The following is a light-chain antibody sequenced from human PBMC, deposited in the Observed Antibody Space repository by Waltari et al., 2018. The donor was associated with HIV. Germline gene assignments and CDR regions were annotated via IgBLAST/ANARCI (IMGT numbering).Light chain of an antibody. J-gene: IGKJ2*01. CDR3: QHFDTSLPKYT. V-gene: IGKV3-20*01. Sequence: EFILTQSPGTLSLSTGERVTLSCRASQSVSSSYLAWYQQRPGQAPRLLIYGASSRAAGIPDRFTGSGSGTDFTLTISRLEPEDFAVYYCQHFDTSLPKYTFGQGTKLEIK. CDR2: GAS. CDR1: QSVSSSY.